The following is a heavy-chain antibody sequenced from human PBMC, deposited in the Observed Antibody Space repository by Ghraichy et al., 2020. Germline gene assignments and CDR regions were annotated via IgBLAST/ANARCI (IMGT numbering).Heavy chain of an antibody. CDR3: ARIVVPAAMHVPIYGMDV. CDR1: GYTFTSYG. Sequence: ASVKVSCKASGYTFTSYGISWVRQAPGQGLEWMGWISAYNGNTNYAQKLQGRVTMTTDTSTSTAYMELRSLRSDDTAVYYCARIVVPAAMHVPIYGMDVWGQGTTVTVSS. J-gene: IGHJ6*02. D-gene: IGHD2-2*01. CDR2: ISAYNGNT. V-gene: IGHV1-18*04.